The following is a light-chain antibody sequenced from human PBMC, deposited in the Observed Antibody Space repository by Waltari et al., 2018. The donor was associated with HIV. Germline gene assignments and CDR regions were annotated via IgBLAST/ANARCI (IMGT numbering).Light chain of an antibody. CDR2: YDS. CDR3: QVWDSSTDQVI. Sequence: SSVLTQPPSVSVAPGKTARITCGAATIERKSVHWYQQKAGQAPVLVMTYDSDRPAGIPERFSGSNSANTATLTISRVGAGDEADYYCQVWDSSTDQVIFGGGTKLTVL. J-gene: IGLJ2*01. CDR1: TIERKS. V-gene: IGLV3-21*04.